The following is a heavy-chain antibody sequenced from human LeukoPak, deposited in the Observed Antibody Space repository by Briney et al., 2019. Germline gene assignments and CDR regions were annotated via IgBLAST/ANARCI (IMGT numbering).Heavy chain of an antibody. V-gene: IGHV3-30*18. D-gene: IGHD3-10*01. CDR2: ISYDGSNK. J-gene: IGHJ4*02. CDR1: GFTFSSYG. Sequence: GRSLRLSCAASGFTFSSYGMHWVRQAPGKGLEWVAVISYDGSNKYYADSVKGRFTISRDNSKNTLYLQMNSLRAEDTAVYYCAKDLFAWDYGSGSYPFDYWGQGTLVTVSS. CDR3: AKDLFAWDYGSGSYPFDY.